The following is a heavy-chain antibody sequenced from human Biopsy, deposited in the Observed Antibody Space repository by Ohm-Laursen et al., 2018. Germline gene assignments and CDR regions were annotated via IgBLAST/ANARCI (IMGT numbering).Heavy chain of an antibody. Sequence: ASVKVSCKVSGYSLTELSMHWVRQAPGQGLEWMGGFAPENGRIVYSQKFQGRVTMTEDTSTSTAYMELSSLRSEDTAVYYCAADINVWNVNYWGQGTQVTVSS. V-gene: IGHV1-24*01. CDR1: GYSLTELS. CDR3: AADINVWNVNY. D-gene: IGHD1-1*01. J-gene: IGHJ4*02. CDR2: FAPENGRI.